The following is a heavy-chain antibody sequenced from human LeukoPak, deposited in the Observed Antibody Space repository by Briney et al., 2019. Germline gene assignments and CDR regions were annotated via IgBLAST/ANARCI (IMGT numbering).Heavy chain of an antibody. CDR3: FDP. Sequence: PSETLSLTCTVSGGSISSYYWSWIRQPPGKGLEWIGYIYYSGSTNYNPSLKSRVTISVDTSKNQFYCARLVYSSGWSTRRNWFDPWGQGTLVTVSS. D-gene: IGHD6-19*01. CDR2: IYYSGST. V-gene: IGHV4-59*01. J-gene: IGHJ5*02. CDR1: GGSISSYY.